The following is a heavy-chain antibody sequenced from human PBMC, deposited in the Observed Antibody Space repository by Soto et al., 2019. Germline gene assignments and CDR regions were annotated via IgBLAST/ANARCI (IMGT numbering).Heavy chain of an antibody. J-gene: IGHJ6*04. V-gene: IGHV1-18*01. CDR2: ISPYSGNT. Sequence: QVQLVQSGDEVRKPGSSVKVSCKASGYIFVNYGIAWVRQARGQGLEWMGWISPYSGNTHYASKVQGGITMPTDTTTSTAYMDLGSLTSDATAVYYCAMVDNYVTLTPPDVWGEGTTVTVSS. CDR3: AMVDNYVTLTPPDV. CDR1: GYIFVNYG. D-gene: IGHD3-16*01.